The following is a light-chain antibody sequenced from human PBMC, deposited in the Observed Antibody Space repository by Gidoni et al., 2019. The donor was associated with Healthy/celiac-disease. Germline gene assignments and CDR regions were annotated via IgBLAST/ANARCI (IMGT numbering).Light chain of an antibody. Sequence: QSVLTQPPSVSAAPGQKVTISCSGSSSNIGNNYVSWYQQLPGTAPKLLMFEDNRRSSGIPDRFSGSKSGTSATLDIIGLQSGDEADYYCVTWDSSMSVLFGGGTKLTVL. CDR1: SSNIGNNY. J-gene: IGLJ3*02. CDR3: VTWDSSMSVL. CDR2: EDN. V-gene: IGLV1-51*01.